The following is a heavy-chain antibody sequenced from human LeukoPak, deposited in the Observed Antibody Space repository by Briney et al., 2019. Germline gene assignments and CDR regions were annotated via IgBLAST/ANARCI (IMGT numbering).Heavy chain of an antibody. Sequence: GGSLRLPCAASGFTFSSYAMSWVRQAPGKGLEWVSAISGSGGSTYYADSVKGRFTISRDNSKNTLYLQMNSLRAEDTAVYYCAKDIWDSSSFFDYWGQGTLVTVSS. V-gene: IGHV3-23*01. CDR2: ISGSGGST. CDR1: GFTFSSYA. J-gene: IGHJ4*02. CDR3: AKDIWDSSSFFDY. D-gene: IGHD6-6*01.